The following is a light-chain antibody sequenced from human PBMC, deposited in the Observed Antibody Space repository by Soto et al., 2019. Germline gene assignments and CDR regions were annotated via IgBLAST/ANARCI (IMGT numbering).Light chain of an antibody. CDR2: DVS. J-gene: IGLJ3*02. Sequence: QSALTQPRSVSGSPGQSVTISCTGTRSDVGDYNYVSWYEQRPGKAPKVMIYDVSRRPSGVPDRFSGSKSGNTASLTISGLQAEDEADYYCCSYAGSYTGVFGGGTKLTVL. CDR1: RSDVGDYNY. CDR3: CSYAGSYTGV. V-gene: IGLV2-11*01.